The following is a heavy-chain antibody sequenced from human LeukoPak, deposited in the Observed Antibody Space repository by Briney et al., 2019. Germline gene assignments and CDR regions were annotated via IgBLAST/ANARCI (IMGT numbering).Heavy chain of an antibody. J-gene: IGHJ4*02. CDR2: MYYSGST. V-gene: IGHV4-39*01. CDR3: ARWTKNYFDY. D-gene: IGHD3/OR15-3a*01. Sequence: SETLSLTCSVSGGSISSDSFYWGWIRQPPGKGLEWIGSMYYSGSTYYNPSLKSRVTISVDTSKNQFSLKLSSMTAADTAVYYCARWTKNYFDYWGQGTLVTVSS. CDR1: GGSISSDSFY.